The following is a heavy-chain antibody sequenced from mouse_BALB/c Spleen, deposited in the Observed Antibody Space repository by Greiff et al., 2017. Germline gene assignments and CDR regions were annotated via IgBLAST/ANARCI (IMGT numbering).Heavy chain of an antibody. CDR2: INPGSGGT. CDR1: GYAFTNYL. J-gene: IGHJ2*01. D-gene: IGHD4-1*01. Sequence: QVQLQQSGAELVRPGTSVKVSCKASGYAFTNYLIEWVKQRPGQGLEWIGVINPGSGGTNYNEKFKGKATLTADKSSSTAYMQLSSLTSDDSAVYFCARGGQTGTGYFDYWGQGTTLTVSS. CDR3: ARGGQTGTGYFDY. V-gene: IGHV1-54*01.